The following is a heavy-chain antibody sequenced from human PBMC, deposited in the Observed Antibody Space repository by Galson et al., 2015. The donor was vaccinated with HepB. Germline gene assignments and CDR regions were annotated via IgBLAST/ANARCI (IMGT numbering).Heavy chain of an antibody. Sequence: CAISGDSVSSNSAAWNWIRQSPSRGLEWLGRTYYRSKWYNDYAVSVKSRITINPDTSKNQFSLQLNSVTPEDTAVYYCAREGDSYDSSGYYYFDYWGQGTLVTVSS. CDR2: TYYRSKWYN. D-gene: IGHD3-22*01. CDR3: AREGDSYDSSGYYYFDY. V-gene: IGHV6-1*01. CDR1: GDSVSSNSAA. J-gene: IGHJ4*02.